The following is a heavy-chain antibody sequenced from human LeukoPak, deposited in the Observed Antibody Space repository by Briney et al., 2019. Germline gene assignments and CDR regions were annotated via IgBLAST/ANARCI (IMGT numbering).Heavy chain of an antibody. J-gene: IGHJ4*02. D-gene: IGHD2-2*01. Sequence: ASVKVSCKASGYTFTSYYMHWVRQAPGQGLEWMGIINPSGGSTSYAQKLQGRVTMTTDTSTSTAYMELRSLRSDDTAVYYCARDPAHPSLIVVVPAADYWGQGTLVTVSS. V-gene: IGHV1-46*01. CDR1: GYTFTSYY. CDR2: INPSGGST. CDR3: ARDPAHPSLIVVVPAADY.